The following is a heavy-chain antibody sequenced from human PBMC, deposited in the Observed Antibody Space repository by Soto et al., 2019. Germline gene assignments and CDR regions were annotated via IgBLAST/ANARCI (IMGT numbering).Heavy chain of an antibody. CDR1: GFTLDPYT. CDR3: AKDPNFVILTGPAGYFVY. Sequence: GGSLRHPFAASGFTLDPYTMHWARQTPGKGQEWVSGISWNSGSIDYADSAKGRFTISRDNAKNSLFLQMNSLRAEDTDLYYCAKDPNFVILTGPAGYFVYWGQGRLVSVSS. J-gene: IGHJ4*02. CDR2: ISWNSGSI. V-gene: IGHV3-9*01. D-gene: IGHD3-9*01.